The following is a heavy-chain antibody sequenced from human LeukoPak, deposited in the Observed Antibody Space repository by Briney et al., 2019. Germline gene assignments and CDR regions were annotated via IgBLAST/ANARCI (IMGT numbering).Heavy chain of an antibody. J-gene: IGHJ4*02. CDR2: ISWNSGRI. CDR3: ARDYYGDSYFDY. CDR1: GFTFDDYA. Sequence: GGSLRLSCAASGFTFDDYAMHWVRQAPGKGLEWVSGISWNSGRIGYADSVKGRFTISRDNAKNSLYLQMSSLRAEDTALYYCARDYYGDSYFDYWGQGTLVTVSS. V-gene: IGHV3-9*01. D-gene: IGHD4-17*01.